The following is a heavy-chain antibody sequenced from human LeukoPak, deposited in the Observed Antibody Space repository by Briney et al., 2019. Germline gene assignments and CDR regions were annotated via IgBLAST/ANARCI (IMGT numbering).Heavy chain of an antibody. CDR2: IYYSGST. Sequence: SETLSLTCTVSGGSISSYYWSWIRQPPGKGLEWIGYIYYSGSTNYNPSLKSRVTISVDTSKNQFSLKLSSVTAADAAVYYCARELNRWFDPWGQGTLVTVSS. CDR3: ARELNRWFDP. CDR1: GGSISSYY. D-gene: IGHD1-14*01. J-gene: IGHJ5*02. V-gene: IGHV4-59*01.